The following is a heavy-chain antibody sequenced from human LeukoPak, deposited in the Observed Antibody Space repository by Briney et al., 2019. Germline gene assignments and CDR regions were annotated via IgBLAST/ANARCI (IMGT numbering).Heavy chain of an antibody. CDR1: GDSISSSY. J-gene: IGHJ5*02. CDR2: IYYTGTT. CDR3: ARGFYDSSGYSNCFDP. D-gene: IGHD3-22*01. Sequence: SETLSLTCTVSGDSISSSYWSWIRQPPGKRLEWIGYIYYTGTTNYNPSLKSRVTMSIDTSKNQFSLNLNSVTAADTAVYYCARGFYDSSGYSNCFDPWGQGTLVTVSS. V-gene: IGHV4-59*01.